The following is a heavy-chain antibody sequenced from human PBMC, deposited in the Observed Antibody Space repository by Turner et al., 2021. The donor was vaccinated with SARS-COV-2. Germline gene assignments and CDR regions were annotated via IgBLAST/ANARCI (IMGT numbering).Heavy chain of an antibody. CDR1: GLAFSNHA. CDR3: VREGQRLVFDY. CDR2: ISNDGSWI. V-gene: IGHV3-30*04. Sequence: QVQLVDSGGGVVQPGRSLRLSCAASGLAFSNHAMHWVRQAPGKGLEWVEHISNDGSWINYADSVKGRFTNSRDNPKNTLYLEMNSLRPEDTAVYHCVREGQRLVFDYWGQGTLVTVSS. D-gene: IGHD6-19*01. J-gene: IGHJ4*02.